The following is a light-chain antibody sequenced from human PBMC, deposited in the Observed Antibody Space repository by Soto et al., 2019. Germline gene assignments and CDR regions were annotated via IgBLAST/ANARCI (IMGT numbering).Light chain of an antibody. CDR2: QDS. J-gene: IGLJ2*01. V-gene: IGLV3-1*01. CDR1: TLGDKY. Sequence: SYELTQPPSVSVSPGQTARITCSGDTLGDKYACWYQQKPGQYPVLVIYQDSKRPSGIPELFSGSNSGNTATLTISGTQAMDEADYYCQAWDSSTDHVVFGGGTKLTVL. CDR3: QAWDSSTDHVV.